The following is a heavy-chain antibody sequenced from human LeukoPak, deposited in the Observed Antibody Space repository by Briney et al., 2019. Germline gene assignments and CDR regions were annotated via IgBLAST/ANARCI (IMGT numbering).Heavy chain of an antibody. CDR1: GGSISSSNYY. J-gene: IGHJ4*02. D-gene: IGHD4-17*01. Sequence: SETLSLTCTVSGGSISSSNYYWGWIRQPPGKGLEWIGTIHYSGNTYYNPSLKSRVAISVDASKNQFSLRLSSVTAADTAVYYCARDFGDYRVDYWGQGTLVTVSS. CDR2: IHYSGNT. V-gene: IGHV4-39*01. CDR3: ARDFGDYRVDY.